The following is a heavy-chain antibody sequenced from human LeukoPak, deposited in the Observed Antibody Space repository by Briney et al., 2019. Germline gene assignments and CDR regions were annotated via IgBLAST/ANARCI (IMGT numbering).Heavy chain of an antibody. V-gene: IGHV3-30*18. Sequence: PGGSLRLSCAASGFTFSSYGMHWVRQAPGKGLEWVAVISYDGNNKYYADSVRGRFTISRDNSKNTLYLQMNTLRAEDTAEYYCAKESSGYYSIYYFDYWGQGTLVTVSS. J-gene: IGHJ4*02. D-gene: IGHD3-22*01. CDR2: ISYDGNNK. CDR1: GFTFSSYG. CDR3: AKESSGYYSIYYFDY.